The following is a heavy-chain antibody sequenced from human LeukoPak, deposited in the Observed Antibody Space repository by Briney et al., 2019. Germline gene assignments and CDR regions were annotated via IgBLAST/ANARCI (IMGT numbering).Heavy chain of an antibody. Sequence: GESLKISFQGSGXSFTSYCIGWVRQLPGKVLEWMGIIYPGDSDTRYSPSFQGQVTISADKSISTAYLQWSSLKASDTATYYCARSATNWFDSWGQGTLVTVSS. CDR2: IYPGDSDT. CDR1: GXSFTSYC. J-gene: IGHJ5*01. V-gene: IGHV5-51*01. D-gene: IGHD2-15*01. CDR3: ARSATNWFDS.